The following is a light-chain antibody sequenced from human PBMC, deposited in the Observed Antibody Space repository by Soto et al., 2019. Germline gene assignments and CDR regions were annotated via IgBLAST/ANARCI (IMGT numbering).Light chain of an antibody. CDR1: QTFLNNY. Sequence: IVLTQSPGTLSLSPGERATLSCRASQTFLNNYLTWYKQKPGQAHRRLIFGASFRATGIPDRFSGSGSGTDLTITISRLEPEDFAVYYCQQYGSSPWTFGQGTKVDIK. CDR3: QQYGSSPWT. CDR2: GAS. V-gene: IGKV3-20*01. J-gene: IGKJ1*01.